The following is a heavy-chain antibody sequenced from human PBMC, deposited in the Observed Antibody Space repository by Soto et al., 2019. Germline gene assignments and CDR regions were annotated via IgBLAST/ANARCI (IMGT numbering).Heavy chain of an antibody. V-gene: IGHV3-23*01. CDR1: GLTFSGNA. D-gene: IGHD3-22*01. CDR2: ISGSGGST. CDR3: ARWPNYYDSSTYYSQEYFEY. Sequence: ASRKPSCPPSGLTFSGNAMALAAKAQGSGLGGVSAISGSGGSTYYADSVKGRFNISRDNSKNTLYLQMNSMRAEDTAVYYCARWPNYYDSSTYYSQEYFEYLGQGTLVIVSS. J-gene: IGHJ4*02.